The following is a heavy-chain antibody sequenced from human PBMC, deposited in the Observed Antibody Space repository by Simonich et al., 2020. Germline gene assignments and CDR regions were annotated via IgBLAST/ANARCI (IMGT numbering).Heavy chain of an antibody. CDR1: GFTFSSYA. Sequence: EVQLLESGGGLVQPGGSLRLSCAASGFTFSSYAMCWVRQAPGNGGEWVSAMRGSEVSTYYAYSVKGRFTISRDNSKNTLYLQMNSLRAEDTAVYYCAKRSGVSITGTFDYWGQGTLVTVSS. J-gene: IGHJ4*02. D-gene: IGHD1-7*01. CDR3: AKRSGVSITGTFDY. CDR2: MRGSEVST. V-gene: IGHV3-23*01.